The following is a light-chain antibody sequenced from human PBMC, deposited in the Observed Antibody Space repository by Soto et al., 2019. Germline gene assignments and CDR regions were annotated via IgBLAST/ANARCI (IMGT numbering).Light chain of an antibody. J-gene: IGKJ1*01. CDR3: XQYGSSGT. V-gene: IGKV3-20*01. CDR1: QSVSNNY. CDR2: GAS. Sequence: EIVLTQSPGTLSLSPGERATLSCRASQSVSNNYLAWYQQKPGQAPRLLIYGASNRATGIQDSFSGSGSGTESTLTIRRLEPEDFAVYYCXQYGSSGTFGQGTKGDIK.